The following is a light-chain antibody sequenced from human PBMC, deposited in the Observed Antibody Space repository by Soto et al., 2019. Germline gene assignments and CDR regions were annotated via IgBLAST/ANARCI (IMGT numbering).Light chain of an antibody. J-gene: IGLJ2*01. CDR1: SSDVGGYNY. Sequence: QSALTQPRSVSGSPGQSVTISCTGTSSDVGGYNYVSWYQQHPGKAPKLMIYDVNKRPSGVPDRFSGSKSDNTASLTISGLQAEDEADYYCCSYAGSYPFVVFGGGTKLTVL. V-gene: IGLV2-11*01. CDR3: CSYAGSYPFVV. CDR2: DVN.